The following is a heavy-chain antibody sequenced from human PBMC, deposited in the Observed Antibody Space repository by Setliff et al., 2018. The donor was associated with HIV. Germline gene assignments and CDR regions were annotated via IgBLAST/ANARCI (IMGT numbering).Heavy chain of an antibody. CDR1: GYTFTCYY. CDR2: INPSSSST. D-gene: IGHD6-13*01. Sequence: ASVKVTCKASGYTFTCYYMHWVRQAPGQEREWMGIINPSSSSTSYAQKFQGRVTITRDTSASTAYMELRSLKPDDTAIYFCATLRSNWYPYWGQGTMVTVSS. J-gene: IGHJ4*02. V-gene: IGHV1-46*01. CDR3: ATLRSNWYPY.